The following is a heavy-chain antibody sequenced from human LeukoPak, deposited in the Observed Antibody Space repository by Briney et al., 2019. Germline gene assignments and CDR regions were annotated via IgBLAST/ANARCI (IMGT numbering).Heavy chain of an antibody. J-gene: IGHJ5*02. CDR1: GYSISTGYY. CDR2: FYHGGST. CDR3: ARQRGSGSYRFDP. Sequence: SETLSPTCTVSGYSISTGYYWDWIRQPPGKGLEWIGTFYHGGSTYYNPSLKSRVTISVDTSKNQFSLNLTSVTAADTAVYYCARQRGSGSYRFDPWGQGTLVTVSS. V-gene: IGHV4-38-2*02. D-gene: IGHD3-10*01.